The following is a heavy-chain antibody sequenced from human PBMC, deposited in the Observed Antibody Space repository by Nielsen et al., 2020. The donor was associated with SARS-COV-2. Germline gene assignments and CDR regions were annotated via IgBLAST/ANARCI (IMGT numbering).Heavy chain of an antibody. CDR2: ISWNSGSI. J-gene: IGHJ3*01. CDR1: GYSFTTYW. V-gene: IGHV3-9*01. Sequence: SLKISCKGSGYSFTTYWINWVRQMPGKGLEWVSGISWNSGSIGYADSVKGRFTISRDNAKNSLYLQMNSLRAEDTALYYCANGLSSWGQGTMVTVSS. CDR3: ANGLSS. D-gene: IGHD3-16*02.